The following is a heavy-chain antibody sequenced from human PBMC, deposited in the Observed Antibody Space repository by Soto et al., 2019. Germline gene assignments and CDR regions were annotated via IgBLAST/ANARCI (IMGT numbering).Heavy chain of an antibody. Sequence: VPISCEGSGDNVSTYWIGWVHQIPGKGLEWMGIIFPGDSDTRYSPSFPGQVTISADKSISTAYLQWSGLKASDTAMYYCARLSMVRGVIGYYGVDVWGQGPPVTAP. V-gene: IGHV5-51*07. J-gene: IGHJ6*02. CDR3: ARLSMVRGVIGYYGVDV. CDR2: IFPGDSDT. CDR1: GDNVSTYW. D-gene: IGHD3-10*01.